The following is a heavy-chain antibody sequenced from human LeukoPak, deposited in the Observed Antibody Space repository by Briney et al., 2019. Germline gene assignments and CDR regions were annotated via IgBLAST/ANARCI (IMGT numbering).Heavy chain of an antibody. D-gene: IGHD6-13*01. CDR2: ITAYNDTT. CDR1: GYTFTSYG. V-gene: IGHV1-18*01. Sequence: ASVKVSCKASGYTFTSYGISWVRQAPGQGLEWMGWITAYNDTTYYAQKLQGRVTMTTDTSTSTAYMELRSLRSDDTAVYYCARDLRRGSSSWYVSGGDYCGQGRLVSVSS. CDR3: ARDLRRGSSSWYVSGGDY. J-gene: IGHJ4*02.